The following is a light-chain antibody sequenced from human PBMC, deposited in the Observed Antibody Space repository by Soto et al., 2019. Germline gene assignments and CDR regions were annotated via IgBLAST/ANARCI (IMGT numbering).Light chain of an antibody. J-gene: IGKJ1*01. CDR1: QSVSSSY. CDR2: GAS. V-gene: IGKV3-20*01. CDR3: QQYVTSPPWT. Sequence: EIVLTQSPGTLSLSPGERATLSCRASQSVSSSYLAWYQQKPGQAPRLLIYGASSRATGILDRFSGRGSGTDFTLTISRLEPEDFAVYYCQQYVTSPPWTFGQGTKVEIK.